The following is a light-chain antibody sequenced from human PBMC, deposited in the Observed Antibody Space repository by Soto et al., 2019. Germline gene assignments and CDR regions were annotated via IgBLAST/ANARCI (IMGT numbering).Light chain of an antibody. V-gene: IGKV3-20*01. J-gene: IGKJ4*01. CDR3: QQFSSYPLT. Sequence: FVLTESPGTLSLSPGERATLSCRASQTVRNNYLAWYQQKTGQAPRLLIYDASSRATGIPDRFSGGGSGTDFTLTISRLEPEDLAVYYCQQFSSYPLTFGGRTKV. CDR2: DAS. CDR1: QTVRNNY.